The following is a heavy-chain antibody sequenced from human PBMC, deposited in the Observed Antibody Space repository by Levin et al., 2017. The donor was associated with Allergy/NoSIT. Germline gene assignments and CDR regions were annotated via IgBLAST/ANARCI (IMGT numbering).Heavy chain of an antibody. CDR2: IYPSDSDT. D-gene: IGHD2-8*01. CDR1: GYTFSNYW. V-gene: IGHV5-51*01. CDR3: VKSRMLALRFDAFDI. Sequence: GESLKISCKGSGYTFSNYWIGWVRQMPGKGLEWMGIIYPSDSDTRYSPSFQGQVSISADKSISTAYLQWSSLKASDTAMYYCVKSRMLALRFDAFDIWGQGTKVTVSS. J-gene: IGHJ3*02.